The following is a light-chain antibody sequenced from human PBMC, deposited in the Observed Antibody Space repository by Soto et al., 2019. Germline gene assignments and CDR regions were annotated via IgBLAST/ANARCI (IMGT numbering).Light chain of an antibody. J-gene: IGKJ1*01. CDR1: QGISSW. Sequence: DIQMTQSPSSLSASVGDRVTISCRGSQGISSWLAWYQQKPGKAPRLLIYKASSLASGVPSRFSGSGSGTEFTLTISSLQPDEFAAYHCQHYRTFGQGTKVDIK. CDR3: QHYRT. V-gene: IGKV1-5*03. CDR2: KAS.